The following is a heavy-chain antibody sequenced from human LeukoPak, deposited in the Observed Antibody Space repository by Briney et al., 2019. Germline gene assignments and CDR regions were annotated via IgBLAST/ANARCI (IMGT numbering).Heavy chain of an antibody. D-gene: IGHD6-13*01. Sequence: GGSLRLSCAASGFTFSSHSMDWVRQAPGKGLEWVSSVSSSSNYMYYADSVKGRFTISRYNAKNSLYLQMNSLRAEDTAVYFCARELVVGRPFDYWGQGTLVTVSS. CDR2: VSSSSNYM. CDR1: GFTFSSHS. CDR3: ARELVVGRPFDY. J-gene: IGHJ4*02. V-gene: IGHV3-21*01.